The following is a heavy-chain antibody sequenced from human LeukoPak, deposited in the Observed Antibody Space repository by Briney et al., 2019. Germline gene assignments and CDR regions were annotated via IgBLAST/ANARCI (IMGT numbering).Heavy chain of an antibody. CDR2: ISGSGGST. CDR3: AKDLALITDYYYYGMVV. D-gene: IGHD5-24*01. Sequence: PGGSLRLSCAASGFTFSSYAMNWVRQAPGKGLEWVSAISGSGGSTYYADSVKGRFTISRDNSKNTLYLQMNSLRAEDTAVYYCAKDLALITDYYYYGMVVWGQGTTVTVSS. CDR1: GFTFSSYA. J-gene: IGHJ6*02. V-gene: IGHV3-23*01.